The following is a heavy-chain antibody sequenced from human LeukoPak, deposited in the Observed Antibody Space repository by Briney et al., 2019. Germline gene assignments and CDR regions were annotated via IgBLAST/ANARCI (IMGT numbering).Heavy chain of an antibody. Sequence: SETLSLTCTVSGYSIKSGNYWGWIRQPPGKGLEWIGTIYHGGSTHYNPSLKSRVTISVDTSKNQFSLKLSSVTAADTAVYYCARVMVRGPSSPNWFDPWGQGTLVTVSS. V-gene: IGHV4-38-2*02. CDR2: IYHGGST. J-gene: IGHJ5*02. CDR1: GYSIKSGNY. D-gene: IGHD3-10*01. CDR3: ARVMVRGPSSPNWFDP.